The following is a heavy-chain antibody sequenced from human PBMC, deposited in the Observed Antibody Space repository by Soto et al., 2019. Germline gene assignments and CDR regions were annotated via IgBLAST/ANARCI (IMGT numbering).Heavy chain of an antibody. CDR1: GYTFTSYG. V-gene: IGHV1-18*01. CDR2: ISAYNGNT. Sequence: ASVKVSFKASGYTFTSYGISWVRQAPGQGLEWMGWISAYNGNTNYAQKLQGRVTMTTDTSTSTAYMELRSLRSDDTAVYYCARDIVVVVAATIRGHDAFDIWGQGTMVTVSS. D-gene: IGHD2-15*01. J-gene: IGHJ3*02. CDR3: ARDIVVVVAATIRGHDAFDI.